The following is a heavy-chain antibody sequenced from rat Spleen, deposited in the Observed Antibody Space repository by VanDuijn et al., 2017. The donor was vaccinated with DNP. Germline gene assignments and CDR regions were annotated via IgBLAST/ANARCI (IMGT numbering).Heavy chain of an antibody. V-gene: IGHV5-7*01. J-gene: IGHJ2*01. D-gene: IGHD1-2*01. CDR3: AAPIYSTSPFDH. CDR1: GFTFSNYD. CDR2: ISYDGSSS. Sequence: EVQLVESGGGLVQPGRSMKLSCPTSGFTFSNYDMAWVRQAPKKSLEWVATISYDGSSSYYRDSVKGRFTVSRDNAKSTLYLQMDSLRSEDTATYYCAAPIYSTSPFDHWGQGVMVTVSS.